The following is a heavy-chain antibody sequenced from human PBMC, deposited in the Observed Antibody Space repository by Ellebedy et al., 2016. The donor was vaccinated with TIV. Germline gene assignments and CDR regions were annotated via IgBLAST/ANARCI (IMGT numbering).Heavy chain of an antibody. Sequence: SETLSLXCAVSGGSISSNKWWSWVRQPPGKGLEWIGEVYHSGSTNYNPSLKSRVTILVDKSANQFSLILSSVTAADTAVYYCARALAIYSSGWYVDYWGQGTLVTVSS. CDR2: VYHSGST. V-gene: IGHV4-4*02. CDR3: ARALAIYSSGWYVDY. D-gene: IGHD6-19*01. J-gene: IGHJ4*02. CDR1: GGSISSNKW.